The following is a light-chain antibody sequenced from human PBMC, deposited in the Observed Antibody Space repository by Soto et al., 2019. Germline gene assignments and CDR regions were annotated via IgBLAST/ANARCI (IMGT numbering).Light chain of an antibody. CDR2: AAS. V-gene: IGKV3-20*01. CDR3: QQYGTSPRT. J-gene: IGKJ1*01. Sequence: EIVLTRSPGTLSLSPGERATLSCRASQSVISNHLAWYQQEPGQAPRLLIYAASIRATGIPDRFSGSGSGTEFTLTISRLEPEDSAMYYCQQYGTSPRTFGQGTKVDI. CDR1: QSVISNH.